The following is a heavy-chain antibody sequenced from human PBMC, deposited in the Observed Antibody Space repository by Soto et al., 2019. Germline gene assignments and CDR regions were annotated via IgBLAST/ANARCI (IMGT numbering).Heavy chain of an antibody. CDR2: TYYRSKWYN. D-gene: IGHD3-10*01. CDR3: ARGESTYYYGSGSYQDYYYMDV. CDR1: GDSVSSNSAA. V-gene: IGHV6-1*01. J-gene: IGHJ6*03. Sequence: SQTLSLTCVISGDSVSSNSAAWNWIRQSPSRGLEWLGRTYYRSKWYNDYAVSVKSRITINPDTSKNQFSLQLNSVTPEDTAVYYCARGESTYYYGSGSYQDYYYMDVCGKGTTVTVSS.